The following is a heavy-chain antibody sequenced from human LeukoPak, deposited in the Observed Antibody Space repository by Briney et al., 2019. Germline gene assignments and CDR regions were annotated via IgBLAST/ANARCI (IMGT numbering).Heavy chain of an antibody. D-gene: IGHD3-22*01. Sequence: GGSLRLSCAASGFTFNTYGMHWVRQAPGKGLEWVAFTRHDGSNDYYTDSVKGSFTIYRDDSKNTLYLQMNSLRAEDTAVYYCARSYYYDSSGTPDYWGQGTLVTVSS. V-gene: IGHV3-30*02. CDR1: GFTFNTYG. CDR2: TRHDGSND. CDR3: ARSYYYDSSGTPDY. J-gene: IGHJ4*02.